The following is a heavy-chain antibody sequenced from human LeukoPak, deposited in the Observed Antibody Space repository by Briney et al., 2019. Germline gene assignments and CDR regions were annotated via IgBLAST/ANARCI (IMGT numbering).Heavy chain of an antibody. J-gene: IGHJ4*02. D-gene: IGHD6-19*01. CDR2: ISAYNGNT. CDR3: ARDLRRHSDLGLLPYSSGWYIGVY. Sequence: GASVKVSCKASGYTFTSYGISWVRQAPGQGLEWMGWISAYNGNTNYAQKLQGRVTMTTDASTSTAYMELRSLRSDDTAVYYCARDLRRHSDLGLLPYSSGWYIGVYWGQGTLVTVSS. CDR1: GYTFTSYG. V-gene: IGHV1-18*01.